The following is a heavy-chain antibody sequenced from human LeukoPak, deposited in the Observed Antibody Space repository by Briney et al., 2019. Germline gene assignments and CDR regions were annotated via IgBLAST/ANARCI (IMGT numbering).Heavy chain of an antibody. CDR2: IKSKTDGGTT. CDR3: TTAKDKSGYYYYYMDV. J-gene: IGHJ6*03. V-gene: IGHV3-15*01. CDR1: GFTFSNAW. Sequence: GGSLRLSCAASGFTFSNAWMSWVRQAPGKGPEWVGRIKSKTDGGTTDYAAPVKGRFTISRDDSKNTLYLQMNSLKTEDTAVYYCTTAKDKSGYYYYYMDVWGKGTTVTVSS. D-gene: IGHD2-15*01.